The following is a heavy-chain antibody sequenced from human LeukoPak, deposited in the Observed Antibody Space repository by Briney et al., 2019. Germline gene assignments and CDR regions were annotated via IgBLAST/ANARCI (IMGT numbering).Heavy chain of an antibody. CDR3: ARDLDYFDY. CDR1: GFTFSSYA. J-gene: IGHJ4*02. CDR2: ISYDGSNK. V-gene: IGHV3-30*04. Sequence: GGSLRHSCAASGFTFSSYAMHWVRQAPGKGLEWVAVISYDGSNKYYADSVKGRFTISRDNSKNTLYLQMNSLRAEDTAVYYCARDLDYFDYWGQGTLVTVSS.